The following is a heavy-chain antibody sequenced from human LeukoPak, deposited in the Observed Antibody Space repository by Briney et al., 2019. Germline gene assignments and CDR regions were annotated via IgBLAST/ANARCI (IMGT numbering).Heavy chain of an antibody. J-gene: IGHJ5*02. D-gene: IGHD3-22*01. CDR3: ARDRGSSGYYLNWFDP. CDR1: GYTFTGYY. Sequence: ASVKVSCKASGYTFTGYYMHWVRQAPGQGLEWMGWINPNSGGTNYAQKFQGRVTMTRDTSISTAYMELSRLRFDDTAVYYCARDRGSSGYYLNWFDPWGQGTLVTVSS. V-gene: IGHV1-2*02. CDR2: INPNSGGT.